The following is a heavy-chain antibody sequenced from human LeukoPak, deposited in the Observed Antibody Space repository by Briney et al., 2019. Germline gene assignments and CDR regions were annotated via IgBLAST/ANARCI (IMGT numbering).Heavy chain of an antibody. CDR1: GGSFSGYY. V-gene: IGHV4-34*01. J-gene: IGHJ4*02. CDR2: INHSGST. CDR3: ARAQQLVRSPFDY. Sequence: PSETLSLTCAVYGGSFSGYYWSWIRQPPGKGLEWIGEINHSGSTNYNPSLKSRVTISVDTSKNQLSLKLSSVTAADTAVYYCARAQQLVRSPFDYWGQGTLVTVSS. D-gene: IGHD6-6*01.